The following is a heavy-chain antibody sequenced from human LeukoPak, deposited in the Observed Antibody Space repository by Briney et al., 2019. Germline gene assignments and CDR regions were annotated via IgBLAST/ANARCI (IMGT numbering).Heavy chain of an antibody. Sequence: ASVKVSCKASGYTFTSYGISWVRQAPGQGLEWMGWISAYNGNTNYAQKLQGRVTKTTETSTSTAYMELRSLRSADTAVYYCARGVDYYDSSGPNWFDPWGQGTLVTVSS. D-gene: IGHD3-22*01. CDR2: ISAYNGNT. CDR3: ARGVDYYDSSGPNWFDP. V-gene: IGHV1-18*01. J-gene: IGHJ5*02. CDR1: GYTFTSYG.